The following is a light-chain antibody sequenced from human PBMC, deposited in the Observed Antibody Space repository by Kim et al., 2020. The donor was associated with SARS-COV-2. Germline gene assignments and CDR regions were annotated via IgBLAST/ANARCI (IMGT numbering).Light chain of an antibody. V-gene: IGKV3-20*01. CDR1: QTINKNY. Sequence: SPGESATLSCRASQTINKNYLDWYQQKPGQAPRLLIYAASSRATGIPDRFSGSGSGADFALTISRLEPEDFAVYYCHQYGSSPKTFGQGTKVDIK. J-gene: IGKJ1*01. CDR3: HQYGSSPKT. CDR2: AAS.